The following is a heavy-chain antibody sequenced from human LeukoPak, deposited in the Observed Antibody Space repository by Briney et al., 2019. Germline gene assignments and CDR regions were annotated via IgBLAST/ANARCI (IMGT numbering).Heavy chain of an antibody. CDR1: GFTFSSYS. CDR2: ISGSGGST. V-gene: IGHV3-23*01. Sequence: GGSLRLSWAAAGFTFSSYSMNWVRQAPGEGLEWVSAISGSGGSTSYADSVKGRSTISRDNSKNTLYLQMNSLRAEDTAVYYCATSGSNQKRGVTVGPRSAAFDIWGQGTMVTVSS. J-gene: IGHJ3*02. CDR3: ATSGSNQKRGVTVGPRSAAFDI. D-gene: IGHD4-23*01.